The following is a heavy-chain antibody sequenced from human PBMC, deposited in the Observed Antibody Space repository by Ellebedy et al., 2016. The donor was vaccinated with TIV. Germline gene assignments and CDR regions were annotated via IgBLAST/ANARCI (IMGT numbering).Heavy chain of an antibody. J-gene: IGHJ4*02. V-gene: IGHV3-74*01. Sequence: PGGSLRLSCATSGFTFTYTWMHWIRQAPGKGLEWVSRISRDGDIRGYAEFAKGRFTVSRDNTKNTLYLQMSGRRADDSAVYYCATDEGGSYDSWGQGTRVSVSS. CDR2: ISRDGDIR. CDR1: GFTFTYTW. CDR3: ATDEGGSYDS. D-gene: IGHD1-26*01.